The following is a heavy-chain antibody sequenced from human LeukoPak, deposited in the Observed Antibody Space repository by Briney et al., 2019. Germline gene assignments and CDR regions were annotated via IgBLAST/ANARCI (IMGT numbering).Heavy chain of an antibody. Sequence: PGGSLRLSCAASGFTFSSYAMSWVRQAPGKGLEWVSAISGSGGSTYYADSVKGRFTISRDNAKNSLYLQMNSLRAEDTAVYYCAREEGSGYYMDVWGQGTTVTVSS. CDR1: GFTFSSYA. V-gene: IGHV3-23*01. CDR3: AREEGSGYYMDV. J-gene: IGHJ6*02. CDR2: ISGSGGST. D-gene: IGHD3-22*01.